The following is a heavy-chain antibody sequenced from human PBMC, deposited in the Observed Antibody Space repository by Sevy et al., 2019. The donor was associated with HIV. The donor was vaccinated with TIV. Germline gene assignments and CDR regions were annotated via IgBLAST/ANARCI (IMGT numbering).Heavy chain of an antibody. CDR1: GFTFSSYS. J-gene: IGHJ4*02. CDR2: ISSSSSYI. D-gene: IGHD2-21*02. V-gene: IGHV3-21*01. CDR3: ARDLEKVSEGDWPSDD. Sequence: GGSMRLSCAASGFTFSSYSMNWVRQAPGKGLEWVSSISSSSSYIYYADSVKGRFTISRDNAKNSLYLQMNSLRAEDTAVYYCARDLEKVSEGDWPSDDWGQGTLVTVSS.